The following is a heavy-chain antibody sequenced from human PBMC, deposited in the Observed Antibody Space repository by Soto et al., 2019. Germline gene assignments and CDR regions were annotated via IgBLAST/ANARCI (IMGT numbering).Heavy chain of an antibody. D-gene: IGHD3-3*01. CDR1: GYTFTSYG. V-gene: IGHV1-18*01. CDR3: ARDPYYDFWSGLMVRTSSYGMGV. J-gene: IGHJ6*02. CDR2: ISAYNGNT. Sequence: ASVKVSCKASGYTFTSYGISWVRQAPGQGLEWMGWISAYNGNTNYAQKLQGRVTMTTDTSTSTAYMELRSLRSDDTAVYYCARDPYYDFWSGLMVRTSSYGMGVWGQGTTVTVSS.